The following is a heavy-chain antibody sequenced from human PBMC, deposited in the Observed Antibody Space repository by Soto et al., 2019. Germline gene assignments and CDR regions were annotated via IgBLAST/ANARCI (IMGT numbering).Heavy chain of an antibody. CDR3: ARGGSGSYGGRWAFDI. D-gene: IGHD1-26*01. Sequence: GGSLRLSCAASGFTFSSYSMNWVRQAPGKGLEWVSYISSSSSTIYYADSVKGRFTISRDNAKNSLYLQMNSLRDEDTAVYYCARGGSGSYGGRWAFDIWGQGTMVTVSS. V-gene: IGHV3-48*02. CDR1: GFTFSSYS. CDR2: ISSSSSTI. J-gene: IGHJ3*02.